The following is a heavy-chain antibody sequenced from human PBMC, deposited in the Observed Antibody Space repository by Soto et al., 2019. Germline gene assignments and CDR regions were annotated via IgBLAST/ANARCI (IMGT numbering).Heavy chain of an antibody. CDR1: GGSISSSSYY. J-gene: IGHJ4*02. D-gene: IGHD5-18*01. CDR3: ARGGDTAMVGH. V-gene: IGHV4-39*01. Sequence: QLQLQESGPGLVKPSETLSLTCTVSGGSISSSSYYWGWIRQPPGKGLEWIGSIYYSGSTYYNPSLKSRVTISVDTSKNQFSLKLSSVTAADTAVYYCARGGDTAMVGHWGQGTLVTVSS. CDR2: IYYSGST.